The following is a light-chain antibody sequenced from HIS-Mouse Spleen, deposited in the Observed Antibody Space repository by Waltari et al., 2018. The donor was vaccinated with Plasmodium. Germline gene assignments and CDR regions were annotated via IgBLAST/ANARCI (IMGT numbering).Light chain of an antibody. Sequence: AIQMTQSPSSLSASVGDRVTITCRASQGIRNDLGWYQQKPGKAPKLLISAASSLQSRVPSRFRGSGSGTDFTLTISSLQPEDFATYYCLQDYNYPYTFGQGTKLAIK. V-gene: IGKV1-6*01. CDR1: QGIRND. CDR2: AAS. CDR3: LQDYNYPYT. J-gene: IGKJ2*01.